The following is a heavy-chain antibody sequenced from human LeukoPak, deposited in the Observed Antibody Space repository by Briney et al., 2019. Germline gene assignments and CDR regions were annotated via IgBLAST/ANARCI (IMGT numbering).Heavy chain of an antibody. V-gene: IGHV4-34*01. J-gene: IGHJ3*02. CDR1: VVSFSGYY. Sequence: AAETLSLTCAVYVVSFSGYYWSGIRQPPGKALECSGEINHSGSTNYNPPLKSRVTISVDTSKNQFSLKLSPVTAADTAVYFCAREVCTGGHCSDAFDIWGQGTMVTVSS. CDR2: INHSGST. CDR3: AREVCTGGHCSDAFDI. D-gene: IGHD2-8*02.